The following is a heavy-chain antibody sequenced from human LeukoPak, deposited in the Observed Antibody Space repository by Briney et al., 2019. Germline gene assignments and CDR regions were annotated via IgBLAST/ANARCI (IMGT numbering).Heavy chain of an antibody. D-gene: IGHD3-22*01. CDR3: VIRGSSGYLGT. CDR1: GFPFSRYA. Sequence: GGSLRLSCAASGFPFSRYAMTWVRQAPGKGLEWVSTISGSGGTTNYADSVKGRFTISRDNSKNTLYLHMNGPRVEDTAVYYCVIRGSSGYLGTWGQGTLVTVSS. V-gene: IGHV3-23*01. J-gene: IGHJ5*02. CDR2: ISGSGGTT.